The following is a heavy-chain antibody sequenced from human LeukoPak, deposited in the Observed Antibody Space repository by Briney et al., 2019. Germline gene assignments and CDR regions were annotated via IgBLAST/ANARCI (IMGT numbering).Heavy chain of an antibody. CDR3: ARAFQYYYDSSGYYRN. CDR2: ISAYNGNT. V-gene: IGHV1-18*01. D-gene: IGHD3-22*01. CDR1: GYTFTSYG. Sequence: ASVKVSCKASGYTFTSYGISWVRQAPGQGLEWMGWISAYNGNTNYAQKLQGRVTMTTDTSTSTAYMELRSLRSDDTAVYYCARAFQYYYDSSGYYRNWGQGTLVTVFS. J-gene: IGHJ4*02.